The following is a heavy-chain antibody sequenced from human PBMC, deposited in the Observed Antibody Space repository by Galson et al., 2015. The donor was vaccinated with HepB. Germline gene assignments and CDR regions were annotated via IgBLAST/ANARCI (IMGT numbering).Heavy chain of an antibody. Sequence: SLRLSCAASGFTFSSYGMHWVRQAPGKGLEWVADIWYDGSNKYDADSVKGRVTISRDSSKNTLYLQMNSLRAEDTAVYYCARDQLKVVVPAAPADSFDIWGQGTMVTVSS. V-gene: IGHV3-33*01. D-gene: IGHD2-2*01. CDR3: ARDQLKVVVPAAPADSFDI. CDR1: GFTFSSYG. CDR2: IWYDGSNK. J-gene: IGHJ3*02.